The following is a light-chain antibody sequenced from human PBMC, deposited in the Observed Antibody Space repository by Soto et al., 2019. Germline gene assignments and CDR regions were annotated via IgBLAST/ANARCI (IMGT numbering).Light chain of an antibody. J-gene: IGKJ4*01. V-gene: IGKV3-15*01. CDR2: GAS. CDR3: QQSYSTPGALT. CDR1: QSVSSK. Sequence: EIVMTQSPATLSVSPGEGATLSCRASQSVSSKLAWYQQKPGQAPRLLIYGASTGATGIPARFSGSGSGTDFTLTISSLEPEDFGTYFCQQSYSTPGALTFGGGTKVDIK.